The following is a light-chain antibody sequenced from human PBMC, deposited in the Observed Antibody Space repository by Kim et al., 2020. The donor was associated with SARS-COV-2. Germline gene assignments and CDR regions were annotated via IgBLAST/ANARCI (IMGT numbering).Light chain of an antibody. CDR3: QQYDNLPIT. J-gene: IGKJ5*01. V-gene: IGKV1-33*01. CDR2: ESS. CDR1: HDITIF. Sequence: VSVGDTVTITCQASHDITIFLNWYQQFPGRAPKLLIYESSGLETGVPSRFSGSGSGTNFSFTISSLQPEDIATYYCQQYDNLPITFGQGTRLEIK.